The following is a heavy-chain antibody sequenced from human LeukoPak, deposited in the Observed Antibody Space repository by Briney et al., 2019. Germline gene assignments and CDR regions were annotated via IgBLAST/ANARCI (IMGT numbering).Heavy chain of an antibody. CDR2: INHSGST. D-gene: IGHD2-15*01. J-gene: IGHJ6*03. CDR1: GGSFSGYY. Sequence: KPSETLSLTCAVYGGSFSGYYWSWIRQPPGRGLEWIGEINHSGSTNYNPSLKSRVTISVDTSKNQFSLKLSSVTAADTAMYYCARGQSRKVVVVAVGYYYYMDVWGKGTTVTVSS. CDR3: ARGQSRKVVVVAVGYYYYMDV. V-gene: IGHV4-34*01.